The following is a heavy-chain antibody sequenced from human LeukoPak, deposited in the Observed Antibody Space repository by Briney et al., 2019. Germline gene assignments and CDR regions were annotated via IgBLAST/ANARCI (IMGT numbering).Heavy chain of an antibody. V-gene: IGHV7-4-1*02. Sequence: ASVKVSCKASGYAFTAYYIHWLRQAPGQGLEWMGWINTNTGNPTYAQGFTGRFVFSLDTSVSTAYLQISSLKAEDTAVYYCARGDSGSYFAFDYWGQGTLVTVSS. CDR3: ARGDSGSYFAFDY. D-gene: IGHD1-26*01. CDR2: INTNTGNP. J-gene: IGHJ4*02. CDR1: GYAFTAYY.